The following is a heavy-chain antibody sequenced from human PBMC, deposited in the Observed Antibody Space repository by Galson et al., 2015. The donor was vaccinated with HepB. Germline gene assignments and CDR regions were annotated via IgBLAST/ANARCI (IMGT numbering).Heavy chain of an antibody. D-gene: IGHD4-23*01. Sequence: SLRLSCAASALTLSDAWMNWVRQAPGKGLEWVGRIKSKVDGGTTDYAAPVKGRFIILRDDSKNTLYLQMNSLRTEDTAVYYCTTGDTTVVIRGSYYYYAMDIWGQGTTVTVSS. CDR1: ALTLSDAW. V-gene: IGHV3-15*01. J-gene: IGHJ6*02. CDR2: IKSKVDGGTT. CDR3: TTGDTTVVIRGSYYYYAMDI.